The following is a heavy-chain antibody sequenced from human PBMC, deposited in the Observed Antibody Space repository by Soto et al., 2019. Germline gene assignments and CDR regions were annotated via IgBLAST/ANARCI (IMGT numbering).Heavy chain of an antibody. V-gene: IGHV1-18*01. CDR1: GYSFTSYG. J-gene: IGHJ4*02. Sequence: GASVKVSCKASGYSFTSYGIAWVRQAPGQGLAWMGWISADNGNTNYAQKVQDRVTMTTDTFTSTAYMELRSLRSDGTAVYYCARDGYFDYWGQGTLVTVSS. CDR3: ARDGYFDY. CDR2: ISADNGNT.